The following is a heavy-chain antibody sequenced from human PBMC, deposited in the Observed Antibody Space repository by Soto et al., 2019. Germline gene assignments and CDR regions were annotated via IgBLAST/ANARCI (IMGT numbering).Heavy chain of an antibody. D-gene: IGHD3-3*01. CDR2: IRSKANSYAT. CDR3: TSRFLEWLPAYYGMDV. V-gene: IGHV3-73*01. Sequence: GGSLRLSCAASGFTFSGSAMHWVRQASGKGLEWVGRIRSKANSYATAYAASVKGRFTISRDDSKNTAYLQMNSLKTEDTAVYYCTSRFLEWLPAYYGMDVWGQGTTVAVSS. J-gene: IGHJ6*02. CDR1: GFTFSGSA.